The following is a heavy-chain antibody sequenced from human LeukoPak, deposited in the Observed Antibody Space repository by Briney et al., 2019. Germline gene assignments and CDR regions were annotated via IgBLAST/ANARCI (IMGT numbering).Heavy chain of an antibody. J-gene: IGHJ6*03. D-gene: IGHD2-21*02. CDR2: IYTSGST. CDR1: GGSISSGSYY. Sequence: SETLSLTCTVSGGSISSGSYYWSWIRQPAGKGLEWIGRIYTSGSTNYNPSLKSRVTISVDTSKNQFSLKLSSVTAADTAVYYCARARREHIVVVTAVHPYYYYYMDVWGKGTTVTISS. CDR3: ARARREHIVVVTAVHPYYYYYMDV. V-gene: IGHV4-61*02.